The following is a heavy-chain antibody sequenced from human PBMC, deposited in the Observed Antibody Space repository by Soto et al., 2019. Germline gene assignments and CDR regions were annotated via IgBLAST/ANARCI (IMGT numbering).Heavy chain of an antibody. CDR1: AFDFNSYS. CDR2: INSGSTSV. D-gene: IGHD1-26*01. Sequence: EVQLVESGGGLVQPGGSLRLSCVASAFDFNSYSMNWVRQAPGKGLEWISYINSGSTSVFYADSVKGRFTISRDNAKNSRYLQMSSLRAEDTAVYYCTSSASPDAYWGQGTLVTVSS. CDR3: TSSASPDAY. V-gene: IGHV3-48*01. J-gene: IGHJ4*02.